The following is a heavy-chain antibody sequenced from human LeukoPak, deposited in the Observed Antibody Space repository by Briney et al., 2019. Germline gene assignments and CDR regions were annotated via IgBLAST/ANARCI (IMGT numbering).Heavy chain of an antibody. V-gene: IGHV4-39*01. Sequence: SETLSLTCSVSGGSINNHAYYRDWIRQPPGQGLEWIGTVYYTGNTYYNPSLRSRVTISVDTSKNQFSLHLDSVTAADTAVYFCARLAALAGHRGAFDFWGQGTMVTVSS. CDR3: ARLAALAGHRGAFDF. J-gene: IGHJ3*01. D-gene: IGHD6-19*01. CDR2: VYYTGNT. CDR1: GGSINNHAYY.